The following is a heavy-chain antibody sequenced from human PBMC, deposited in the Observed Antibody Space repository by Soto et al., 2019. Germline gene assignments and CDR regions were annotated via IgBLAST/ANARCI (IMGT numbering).Heavy chain of an antibody. Sequence: QVQLVQSGAEVKKPGASVKVSCKASGYTFTSYGISWVRQAPGQGLEWMGWISAYNGNTNYAQKLQGRVTMTTDTSTSTAYMEQRSLRSDDRVVYYCARGPQLLYYYDMSGYSTGYDFDIWGQGTMVTVSS. J-gene: IGHJ3*02. CDR2: ISAYNGNT. V-gene: IGHV1-18*04. CDR3: ARGPQLLYYYDMSGYSTGYDFDI. CDR1: GYTFTSYG. D-gene: IGHD3-22*01.